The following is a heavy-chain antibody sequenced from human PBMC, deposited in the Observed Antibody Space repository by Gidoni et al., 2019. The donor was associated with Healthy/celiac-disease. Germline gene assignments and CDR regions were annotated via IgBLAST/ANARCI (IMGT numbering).Heavy chain of an antibody. CDR1: GLTFSSYA. CDR2: ISGSGGST. Sequence: EVQLFESGGGLVHPGGSLRLSWSASGLTFSSYAMSWFRQAPGKGLECVSAISGSGGSTYYADSVKGRFTISRDNSKNTLYLQMNSLRAEDTAVYYCAKDGSYSGSYSDFDYWGQGTLVTVSS. CDR3: AKDGSYSGSYSDFDY. D-gene: IGHD1-26*01. V-gene: IGHV3-23*01. J-gene: IGHJ4*02.